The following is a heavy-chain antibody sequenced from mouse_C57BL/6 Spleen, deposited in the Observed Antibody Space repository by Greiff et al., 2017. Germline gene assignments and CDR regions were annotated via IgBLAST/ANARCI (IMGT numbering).Heavy chain of an antibody. J-gene: IGHJ2*01. Sequence: EVKVVESGGGLVQPGGSLSLSCAASGFTFTDYYMSWVRQPPGKALEWLGFIRNKANGYTTEYSASVKGRFTISRDNSQSILYLQMNALRAEDSATYYCARYMGEGYSYYFDYWGQGTTLTVSS. CDR1: GFTFTDYY. CDR3: ARYMGEGYSYYFDY. V-gene: IGHV7-3*01. D-gene: IGHD2-3*01. CDR2: IRNKANGYTT.